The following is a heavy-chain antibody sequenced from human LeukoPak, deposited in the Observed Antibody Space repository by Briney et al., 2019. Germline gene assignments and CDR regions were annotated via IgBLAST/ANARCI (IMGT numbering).Heavy chain of an antibody. CDR1: GFTFNNYG. CDR3: AREDYDSSGLDI. D-gene: IGHD3-22*01. CDR2: IRYNGNNQ. J-gene: IGHJ3*02. Sequence: GGSLRLSCAASGFTFNNYGMHWVRQAPGKGLEWVAFIRYNGNNQYYADSVKGRFTISRDNSKNTLYLQMNSLRAEDTAVYYCAREDYDSSGLDIWGQGIMVTVSS. V-gene: IGHV3-30*02.